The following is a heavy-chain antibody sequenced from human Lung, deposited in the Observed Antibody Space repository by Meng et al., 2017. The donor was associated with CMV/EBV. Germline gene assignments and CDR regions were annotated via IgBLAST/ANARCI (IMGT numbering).Heavy chain of an antibody. CDR1: GGSLSRNGYY. J-gene: IGHJ6*02. V-gene: IGHV4-39*07. D-gene: IGHD5-18*01. CDR3: ARWERTAMDPYYYYGMDV. Sequence: SETXSLXCSVSGGSLSRNGYYWAWIRQPPGKGLEWIGSIYYEGSTYYSPSLKSRATISVQTSKNQFSLKVFSVTAADTAVYYCARWERTAMDPYYYYGMDVWXQGTTVTVSS. CDR2: IYYEGST.